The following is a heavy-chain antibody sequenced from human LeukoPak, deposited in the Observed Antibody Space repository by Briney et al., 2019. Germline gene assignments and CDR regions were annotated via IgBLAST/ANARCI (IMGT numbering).Heavy chain of an antibody. D-gene: IGHD3/OR15-3a*01. CDR2: INPSGGST. Sequence: ASVEVSCKASGYTFTSYYMHWVRQAPGQGLEWMGIINPSGGSTSYAQKFQGRVTMTRDTSTSTVYMELSSLRSEDTAVYYYARDRGPRTFDYWGQGTLVTVSS. CDR1: GYTFTSYY. CDR3: ARDRGPRTFDY. J-gene: IGHJ4*02. V-gene: IGHV1-46*01.